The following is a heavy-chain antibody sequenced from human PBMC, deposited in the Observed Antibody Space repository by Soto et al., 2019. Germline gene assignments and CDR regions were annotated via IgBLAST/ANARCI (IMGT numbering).Heavy chain of an antibody. J-gene: IGHJ4*02. D-gene: IGHD3-3*01. CDR3: ARVSRGYDFWSGYSFNY. CDR2: INHSGST. CDR1: GGSFRGFY. V-gene: IGHV4-34*01. Sequence: LGTLSPPFGVYGGSFRGFYWGWVPPPPGEGLEWIGEINHSGSTNYNPSLKSRVTISVDTSKNQFSLKLSSVTAADTAVYYCARVSRGYDFWSGYSFNYWGQGTLVTVSS.